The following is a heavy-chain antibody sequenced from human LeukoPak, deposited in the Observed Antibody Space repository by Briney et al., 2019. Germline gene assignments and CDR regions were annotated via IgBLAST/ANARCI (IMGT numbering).Heavy chain of an antibody. Sequence: PSETLSLTCTVSGGSISSYYWSWIRQPAGKGLEWIGRIYTSGSTNYNPSLKSRVTMSVDTSKNQFSLKLSSVTAADTAVYYCARVGFYGRYYYYYYMDVWGKGTTVTVSS. D-gene: IGHD2/OR15-2a*01. CDR2: IYTSGST. V-gene: IGHV4-4*07. CDR3: ARVGFYGRYYYYYYMDV. CDR1: GGSISSYY. J-gene: IGHJ6*03.